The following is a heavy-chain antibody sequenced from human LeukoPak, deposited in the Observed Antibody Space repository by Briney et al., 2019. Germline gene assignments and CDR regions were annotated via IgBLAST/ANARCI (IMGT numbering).Heavy chain of an antibody. CDR1: GFTFGSYV. CDR3: APQGYCTSTSCVMAY. CDR2: ISDDPGST. D-gene: IGHD2-2*01. Sequence: GGSLRLSCAASGFTFGSYVMSWVRQAPGKGLEWVSTISDDPGSTFYADSVEGRFTISRDNSKNTLYLRMNSLRAEDTAVYYCAPQGYCTSTSCVMAYWGQGTLVTVSS. J-gene: IGHJ4*02. V-gene: IGHV3-23*01.